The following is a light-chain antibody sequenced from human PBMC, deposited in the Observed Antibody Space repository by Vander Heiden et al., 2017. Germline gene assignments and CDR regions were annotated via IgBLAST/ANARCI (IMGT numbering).Light chain of an antibody. J-gene: IGKJ4*01. CDR2: IAS. CDR3: QQTYTTPQT. CDR1: QSSGVY. Sequence: DIQMTQSPSSLSASLGDRVTITCRTSQSSGVYLNWYQQKPGKAPNLLIYIASSLQTGVPPRFSSSGSGIDFTLTISSLQPEDSATYYCQQTYTTPQTFGGGTKVEIK. V-gene: IGKV1-39*01.